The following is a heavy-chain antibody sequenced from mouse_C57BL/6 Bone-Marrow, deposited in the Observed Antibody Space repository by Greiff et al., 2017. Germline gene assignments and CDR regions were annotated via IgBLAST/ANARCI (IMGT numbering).Heavy chain of an antibody. V-gene: IGHV1-81*01. CDR1: GYTFTSYG. Sequence: VKLMESGAELARPGASVKLSCKASGYTFTSYGISWVKQRTGQGLEWIGEIYPRSGNTYYNEKFKGKATLTADKSSSTAYMALRSLTSEDSAGYFCARNWYYFDYWGQGTTLTVSS. J-gene: IGHJ2*01. CDR2: IYPRSGNT. CDR3: ARNWYYFDY. D-gene: IGHD4-1*01.